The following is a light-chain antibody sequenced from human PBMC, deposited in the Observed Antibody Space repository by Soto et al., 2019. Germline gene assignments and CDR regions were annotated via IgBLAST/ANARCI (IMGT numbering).Light chain of an antibody. Sequence: DIQMTQSPSSLSASVGDSVTISCQASQDITDDLNWYQQKPGKAPKLLIYDASNLQTWVPSRFSGSGYGTDFTLTISSLQPEDIATYYCQKYDNMYTFGQGTKLEIK. CDR3: QKYDNMYT. CDR2: DAS. J-gene: IGKJ2*01. CDR1: QDITDD. V-gene: IGKV1-33*01.